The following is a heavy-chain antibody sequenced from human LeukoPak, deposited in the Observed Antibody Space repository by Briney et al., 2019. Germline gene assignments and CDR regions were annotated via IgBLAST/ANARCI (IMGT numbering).Heavy chain of an antibody. Sequence: GASVKVSCKTSGYSVILYGISWVRQAPGKGPEWMGWISTSTGDTKYTQKFQGRVTLTTDTSTSTAYMELSSLRSDDTAVYYCARDDNYGIFVNVDYWGQGTLVTVSS. V-gene: IGHV1-18*01. CDR1: GYSVILYG. CDR3: ARDDNYGIFVNVDY. CDR2: ISTSTGDT. D-gene: IGHD4-11*01. J-gene: IGHJ4*02.